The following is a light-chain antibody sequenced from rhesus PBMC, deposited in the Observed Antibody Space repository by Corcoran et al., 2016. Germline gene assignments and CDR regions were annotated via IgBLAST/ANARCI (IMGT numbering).Light chain of an antibody. Sequence: QAALTQPRAVSGSPGQSVTISCTGTSSDIGGYNYVSWYQQHPGTAPKLMIYDVSKRPSGVSDRFSGSKSANTASLTISGLQAEDEAVYYCCSYVGYYTYIFGTGARLTVL. CDR1: SSDIGGYNY. V-gene: IGLV2-32*01. CDR2: DVS. CDR3: CSYVGYYTYI. J-gene: IGLJ1*01.